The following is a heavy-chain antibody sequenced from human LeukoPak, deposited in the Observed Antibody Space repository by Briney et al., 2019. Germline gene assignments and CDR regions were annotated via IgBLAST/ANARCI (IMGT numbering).Heavy chain of an antibody. V-gene: IGHV1-69*06. D-gene: IGHD3-22*01. CDR2: IIPIFGTA. CDR1: GGTFSSYA. J-gene: IGHJ5*02. Sequence: ASVKVPCKASGGTFSSYAISWVRQAPGQGLEWMGRIIPIFGTANYAQKFQGRVTITADKSTSTAYMELSSLRSGDTAVYYCARENVLYYYDSSGYPNWFDPWGQGTLVTVSS. CDR3: ARENVLYYYDSSGYPNWFDP.